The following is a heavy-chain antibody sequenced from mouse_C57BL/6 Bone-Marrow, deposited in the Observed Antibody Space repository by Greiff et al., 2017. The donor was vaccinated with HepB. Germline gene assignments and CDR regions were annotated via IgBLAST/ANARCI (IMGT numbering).Heavy chain of an antibody. CDR3: ARHDGSSYGWFAY. CDR2: ISSGGSYT. Sequence: EVNLVDSGGDLVKPGGSLKLSCAASGFTFSSYGMSWVRQTPDKRLEWVATISSGGSYTYYPDSVKGRFTISRDNAKNTLYLQMSSLKSEDTAMYYCARHDGSSYGWFAYWGQGTLVTVSA. CDR1: GFTFSSYG. J-gene: IGHJ3*01. V-gene: IGHV5-6*01. D-gene: IGHD1-1*01.